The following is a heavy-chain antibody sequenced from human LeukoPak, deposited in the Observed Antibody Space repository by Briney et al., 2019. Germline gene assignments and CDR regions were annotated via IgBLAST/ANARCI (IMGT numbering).Heavy chain of an antibody. D-gene: IGHD3-22*01. CDR2: MNPNSGNT. CDR1: VYTFTSYD. CDR3: ASLDYYDSSGFDAFDI. J-gene: IGHJ3*02. V-gene: IGHV1-8*01. Sequence: ASVKVSCKASVYTFTSYDINWVRQATGPGIEWMGWMNPNSGNTSSAQKFQGRVTMTRNTSLSTAYTELSSLRSENTAVYYCASLDYYDSSGFDAFDIWGKGTMVTVSS.